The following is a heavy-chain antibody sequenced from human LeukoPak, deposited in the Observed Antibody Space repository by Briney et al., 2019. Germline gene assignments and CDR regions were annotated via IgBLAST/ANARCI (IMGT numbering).Heavy chain of an antibody. D-gene: IGHD2-2*01. V-gene: IGHV3-9*01. CDR3: AKLSREYQLLSYFDY. CDR1: GFTFDDYA. J-gene: IGHJ4*02. Sequence: GGSLRLSCAASGFTFDDYAMHWVRQAPGKGLEWVSGISWNSGSIGYADSVKGRFTISRDNAKNSLYLQMNSLRAEDTALYYCAKLSREYQLLSYFDYWGQGTLVNVSS. CDR2: ISWNSGSI.